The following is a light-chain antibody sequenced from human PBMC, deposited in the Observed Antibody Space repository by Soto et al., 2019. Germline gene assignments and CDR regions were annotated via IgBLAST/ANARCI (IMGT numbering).Light chain of an antibody. Sequence: DIQMTQSPSSLSASVGDRVTITCRASQSTGKFLNWYQQKPGKAPALLIYAASSLQSGVPSRFSGSGSVTDFTLTISSLQPEDFATYYCQQSYSPPPITFGQGTRLEIK. CDR3: QQSYSPPPIT. CDR1: QSTGKF. CDR2: AAS. V-gene: IGKV1-39*01. J-gene: IGKJ5*01.